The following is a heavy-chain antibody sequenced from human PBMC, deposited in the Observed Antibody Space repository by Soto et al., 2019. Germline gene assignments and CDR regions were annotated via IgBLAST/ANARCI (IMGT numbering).Heavy chain of an antibody. D-gene: IGHD6-19*01. V-gene: IGHV3-30*18. CDR3: AKELHSSDLYYYGMDV. CDR1: GFTFSSYG. Sequence: GGSLRLSCAASGFTFSSYGMHWVRQAPGKGLEWVAVISNDGSNKYYADSVKGRFTISRDNSKNTLYLQMNSLRAEDTAVYYCAKELHSSDLYYYGMDVWGQGTTVTVSS. CDR2: ISNDGSNK. J-gene: IGHJ6*02.